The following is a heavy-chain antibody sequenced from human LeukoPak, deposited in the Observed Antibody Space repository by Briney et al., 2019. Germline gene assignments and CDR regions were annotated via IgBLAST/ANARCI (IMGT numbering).Heavy chain of an antibody. CDR3: AKGSGSYFSDAFDI. CDR2: ISWDGGGT. D-gene: IGHD3-10*01. J-gene: IGHJ3*02. Sequence: GGSLRLSCAASGFTFDDYTMHWVRQAPGKGLEWVSLISWDGGGTYYADSVKGRFTISRDNSKNSLYLQMNSLRTEDTALYYCAKGSGSYFSDAFDIWGQGTMVTVSS. V-gene: IGHV3-43*01. CDR1: GFTFDDYT.